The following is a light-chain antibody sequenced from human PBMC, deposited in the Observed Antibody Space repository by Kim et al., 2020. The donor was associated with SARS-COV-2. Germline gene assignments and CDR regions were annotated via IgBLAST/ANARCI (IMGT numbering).Light chain of an antibody. CDR2: HNK. V-gene: IGLV1-44*01. J-gene: IGLJ1*01. Sequence: QKITNSCSGSKSNIGNNFVKWYQQGPRTAPKLLIYHNKLRASGVPDRVSGFKSDTSASLDISGLQYEDEAEYYCAVWDDSLNGNVFATGSKVTDL. CDR1: KSNIGNNF. CDR3: AVWDDSLNGNV.